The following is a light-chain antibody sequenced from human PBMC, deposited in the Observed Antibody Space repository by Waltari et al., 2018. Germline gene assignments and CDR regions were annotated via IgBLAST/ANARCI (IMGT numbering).Light chain of an antibody. Sequence: QSVLTQPPSVSEAPRQRVTISCSGIRSNIGNNAVNWYQQFPGRAPKLLIYYDDLLPSGVSDRCSGSKSGTSASLAISGLQSEDEAYYYCASWDDDLSGVVFGGGTKLTVL. J-gene: IGLJ2*01. CDR3: ASWDDDLSGVV. CDR2: YDD. V-gene: IGLV1-36*01. CDR1: RSNIGNNA.